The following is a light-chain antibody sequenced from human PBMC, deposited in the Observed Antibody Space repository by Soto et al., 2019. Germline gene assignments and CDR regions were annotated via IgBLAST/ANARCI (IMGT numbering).Light chain of an antibody. J-gene: IGKJ1*01. CDR2: GAS. V-gene: IGKV3-20*01. CDR3: QQYGTSVT. CDR1: QSVSSSY. Sequence: ETVLTQSPGTLSLSPGERATLSCRASQSVSSSYLGWYQQKPGQAPRLLIYGASSRATGIPDRFSGSGSGTDFTLTISRLEPEDFALYYCQQYGTSVTFGQGTKVEIK.